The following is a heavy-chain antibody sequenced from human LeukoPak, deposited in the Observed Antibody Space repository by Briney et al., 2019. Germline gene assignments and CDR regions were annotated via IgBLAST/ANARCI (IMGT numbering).Heavy chain of an antibody. V-gene: IGHV3-48*01. J-gene: IGHJ4*02. D-gene: IGHD3-3*01. CDR1: GFTFSTYA. Sequence: GGSLRLSCAASGFTFSTYAMNWVRQAPGEGLEWVSYISSSSNTIYYADSVQGRFTISRDNANNSMYLQMNSLRAEDTAVYYCARDGYDFWSGYPTTVDFWVQGTLVTVSS. CDR3: ARDGYDFWSGYPTTVDF. CDR2: ISSSSNTI.